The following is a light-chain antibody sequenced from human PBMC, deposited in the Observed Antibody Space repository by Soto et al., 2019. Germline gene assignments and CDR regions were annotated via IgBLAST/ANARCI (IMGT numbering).Light chain of an antibody. Sequence: QSALTQPASVSGFPGQSIAISCTGTSSDVGSYKYVSWFQQHPGKAPKLVIYEVNNRPSGVSNRFSGSKSGNTASLTISGLQAEDEADYYCSSFTTTYTWVFGGGTKLTVL. CDR1: SSDVGSYKY. V-gene: IGLV2-14*01. J-gene: IGLJ3*02. CDR2: EVN. CDR3: SSFTTTYTWV.